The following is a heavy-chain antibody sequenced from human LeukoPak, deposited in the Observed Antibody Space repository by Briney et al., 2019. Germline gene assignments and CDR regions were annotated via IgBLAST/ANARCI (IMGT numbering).Heavy chain of an antibody. Sequence: GGSLRLSCAASGFTFSSYAMSWVRQAPGKGLEWVSAISGSGGSTYYADSVKGRFTISRDNSKNTLYLQMNGLRAEDTAVYYCATHGGWFREFKDYFDYWGQGTLVTVSS. CDR3: ATHGGWFREFKDYFDY. V-gene: IGHV3-23*01. D-gene: IGHD3-10*01. CDR2: ISGSGGST. CDR1: GFTFSSYA. J-gene: IGHJ4*02.